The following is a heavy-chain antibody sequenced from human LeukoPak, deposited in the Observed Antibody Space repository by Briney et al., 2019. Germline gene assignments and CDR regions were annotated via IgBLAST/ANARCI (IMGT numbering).Heavy chain of an antibody. CDR3: AKLDPPITEGARGDALHV. J-gene: IGHJ3*01. D-gene: IGHD1-26*01. V-gene: IGHV1-18*01. CDR1: GYSFFTFG. CDR2: TSPYDETP. Sequence: ASVKVSCKTSGYSFFTFGITWVRQAPGKGLQWMGWTSPYDETPTYAQESQGRVTMTTDTSTATAYMELTSLTSDDTAIYYCAKLDPPITEGARGDALHVWGQGTKVIVSS.